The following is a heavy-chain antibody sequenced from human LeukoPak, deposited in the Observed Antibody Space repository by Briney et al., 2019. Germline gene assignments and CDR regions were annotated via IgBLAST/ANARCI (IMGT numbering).Heavy chain of an antibody. CDR3: ARDGQYSRGWKDAFDI. D-gene: IGHD6-19*01. J-gene: IGHJ3*02. CDR1: GGSISSTSYY. Sequence: PSETLSLTCTVSGGSISSTSYYWSWIRQPPGKGLEWIGYIYYSGSTNYNPSLKSRVTISVDTSKNQFSLKLSSVTAADTAVYYCARDGQYSRGWKDAFDIWGQGTMVTVSS. CDR2: IYYSGST. V-gene: IGHV4-61*01.